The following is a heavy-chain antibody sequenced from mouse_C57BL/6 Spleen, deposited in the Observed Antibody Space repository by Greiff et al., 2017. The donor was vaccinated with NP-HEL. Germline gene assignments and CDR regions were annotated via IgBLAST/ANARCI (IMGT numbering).Heavy chain of an antibody. CDR1: GYTFTDYY. CDR3: ARWNGPYAMDY. J-gene: IGHJ4*01. V-gene: IGHV1-76*01. CDR2: LYPGSGNT. D-gene: IGHD1-1*01. Sequence: QVHVKQSGAELVRPGASVKLSCKASGYTFTDYYINWVTQRPGQGLEWIARLYPGSGNTYYNEKFKGKATLTAEKSSSTAYMQLSSLTSEDSAVYFCARWNGPYAMDYWGQGTSVTVSS.